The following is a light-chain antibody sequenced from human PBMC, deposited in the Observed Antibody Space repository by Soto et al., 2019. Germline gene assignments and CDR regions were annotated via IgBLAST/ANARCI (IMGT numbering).Light chain of an antibody. V-gene: IGKV1-13*02. CDR3: QQFTSDPIT. J-gene: IGKJ5*01. CDR2: DVS. CDR1: QDIRGA. Sequence: AIQVTQSPSSLSASVGDRVTITCRASQDIRGALAWYQQKPGKAPKLLIYDVSTLESGVPSRFSGSGSGTEFTLAISSLQPEDFGTYYCQQFTSDPITFGLGTRLEIK.